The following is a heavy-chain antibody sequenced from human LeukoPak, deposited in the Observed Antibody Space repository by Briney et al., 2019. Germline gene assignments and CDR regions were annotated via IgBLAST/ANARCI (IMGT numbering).Heavy chain of an antibody. Sequence: ASETLSLTCAVYGGSFSGYYWSWIRQPPGKGLEWIGEINHSGSTNYNPSLKSRVTISVDTSKNQFSLKLSSVTAADTAVYCCANYYDSSGYSGFDYWGQGTLVTVSS. V-gene: IGHV4-34*01. D-gene: IGHD3-22*01. CDR3: ANYYDSSGYSGFDY. J-gene: IGHJ4*02. CDR2: INHSGST. CDR1: GGSFSGYY.